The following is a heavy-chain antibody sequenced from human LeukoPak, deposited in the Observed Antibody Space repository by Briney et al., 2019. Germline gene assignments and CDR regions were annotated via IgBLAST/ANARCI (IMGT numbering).Heavy chain of an antibody. D-gene: IGHD3-3*02. J-gene: IGHJ5*02. CDR1: GYRFTSYY. Sequence: ALVKIFRKASGYRFTSYYVNWVRQAPGQGLEWMGIINPNGGGTTYTGKFQGRVTMTRDTSTSPVYMELSSLRPDDTAVYYCARDPISSNWPRGHFFDPWGQGTLVTVSS. CDR2: INPNGGGT. CDR3: ARDPISSNWPRGHFFDP. V-gene: IGHV1-46*01.